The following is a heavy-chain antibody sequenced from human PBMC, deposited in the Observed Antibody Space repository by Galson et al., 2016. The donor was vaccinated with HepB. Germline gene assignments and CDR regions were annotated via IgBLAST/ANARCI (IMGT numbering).Heavy chain of an antibody. CDR1: GFTFSNYA. CDR2: ISTGSGYI. D-gene: IGHD1-14*01. Sequence: SLRLSCAASGFTFSNYALNWVRQAPGKGLEWVSSISTGSGYIYYADSVKGRFTISRDNAKNSLYLQMNSLRAEDTAVYYCALNPEPEDVWGKGTTVTVSS. J-gene: IGHJ6*04. V-gene: IGHV3-21*01. CDR3: ALNPEPEDV.